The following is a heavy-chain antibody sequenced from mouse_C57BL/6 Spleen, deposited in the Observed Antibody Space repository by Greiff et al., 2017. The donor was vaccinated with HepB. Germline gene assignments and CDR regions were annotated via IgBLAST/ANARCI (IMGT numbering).Heavy chain of an antibody. CDR1: GYTFTDYE. V-gene: IGHV1-15*01. CDR2: IDPETGGT. D-gene: IGHD2-3*01. J-gene: IGHJ2*01. CDR3: TRHYDGVVDY. Sequence: VQLQQSGAELVRPGASVTLSCKASGYTFTDYEMHWVKQTPVHGLEWIGAIDPETGGTAYNQKFKGKAILTADKSSSTAYMELRSLTSEDSAVYYCTRHYDGVVDYWGQGTTLTVSS.